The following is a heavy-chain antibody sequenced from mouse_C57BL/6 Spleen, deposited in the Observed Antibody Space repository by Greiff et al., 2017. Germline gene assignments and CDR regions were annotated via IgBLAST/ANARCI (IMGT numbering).Heavy chain of an antibody. V-gene: IGHV1-74*01. J-gene: IGHJ3*01. CDR1: GYTFTSYW. CDR3: AMGVYRAWFAY. D-gene: IGHD2-1*01. CDR2: IHPSDSDT. Sequence: QVQLQQPGAELVKPGASVKVSCKASGYTFTSYWMHWVKQRPGQGLEWIGRIHPSDSDTNYNQKLKGKATLTVAKSSSTAYLQISSLTSGDSAVSYCAMGVYRAWFAYWGQGTMVTVSA.